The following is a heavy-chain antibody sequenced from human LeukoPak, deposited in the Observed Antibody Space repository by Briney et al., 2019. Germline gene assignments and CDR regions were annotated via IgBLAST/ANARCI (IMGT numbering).Heavy chain of an antibody. CDR3: AGEPDYYDSPKHALDI. D-gene: IGHD3-22*01. Sequence: PSETLSLTCTVSGGSISSYYWSWIRQPPGKGLEWIGYIYYSGSTNYNPSLKSRVTISVDTSKNQFSLKLSSVTAADTAVYYFAGEPDYYDSPKHALDIWGQGTMVTVSS. CDR1: GGSISSYY. V-gene: IGHV4-59*01. J-gene: IGHJ3*02. CDR2: IYYSGST.